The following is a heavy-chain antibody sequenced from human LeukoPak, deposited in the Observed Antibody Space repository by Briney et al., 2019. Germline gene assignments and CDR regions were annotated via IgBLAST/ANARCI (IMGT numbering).Heavy chain of an antibody. CDR1: GFTFSSHG. V-gene: IGHV3-30*03. CDR2: IANDGRDK. CDR3: AREVVESKGFDY. D-gene: IGHD2-15*01. Sequence: PGGSLRLSCAASGFTFSSHGMHWVRQAPGKGLEWVAVIANDGRDKKYADSVKGRFTISRDNSKNTLYLQMNSLRAEDTAVYYCAREVVESKGFDYWGQGTLVTVSS. J-gene: IGHJ4*02.